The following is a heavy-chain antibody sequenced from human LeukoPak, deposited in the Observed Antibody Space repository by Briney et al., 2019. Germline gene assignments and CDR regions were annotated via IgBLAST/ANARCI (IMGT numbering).Heavy chain of an antibody. Sequence: GETLSLTCSGSGYTVTSYWFGCVRQRPGKGRVWWVTINPGGSDTKYSPSFQGQVTISADKSISTADLQWSSLNASDTAMYYCARRGYSSSSDYFYYDMVVSGKGATVTVS. CDR3: ARRGYSSSSDYFYYDMVV. CDR1: GYTVTSYW. V-gene: IGHV5-51*03. J-gene: IGHJ6*03. D-gene: IGHD6-6*01. CDR2: INPGGSDT.